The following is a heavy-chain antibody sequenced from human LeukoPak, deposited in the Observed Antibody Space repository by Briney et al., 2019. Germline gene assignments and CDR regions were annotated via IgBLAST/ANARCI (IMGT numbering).Heavy chain of an antibody. Sequence: PGGSLRLSCAASGFTFSSYSMNWVRQAPGKGLEWVSSISSSSSYIYYADSVKGRFTISRDNSKNTLYLQMNSLRAEDTAVYYCARDRWYCSSTSCYSHYYYGMDVWGQGTTVTVSS. CDR1: GFTFSSYS. J-gene: IGHJ6*02. V-gene: IGHV3-21*04. D-gene: IGHD2-2*01. CDR3: ARDRWYCSSTSCYSHYYYGMDV. CDR2: ISSSSSYI.